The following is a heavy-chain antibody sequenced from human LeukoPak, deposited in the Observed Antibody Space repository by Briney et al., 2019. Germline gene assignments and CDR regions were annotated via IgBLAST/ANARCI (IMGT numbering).Heavy chain of an antibody. CDR3: AHPVVGYCDSTSCLTHFDY. J-gene: IGHJ4*02. CDR1: GFSLSTNGVG. CDR2: IYWNDDK. V-gene: IGHV2-5*01. D-gene: IGHD2-2*01. Sequence: KESGPTLVKPTQTLTLTCTFSGFSLSTNGVGVGWIRQPPGKALEWLALIYWNDDKRYSPSLNTRLTITKDTSKNQVVLTMANVDPVDTATYYCAHPVVGYCDSTSCLTHFDYWGQGTLVTVSP.